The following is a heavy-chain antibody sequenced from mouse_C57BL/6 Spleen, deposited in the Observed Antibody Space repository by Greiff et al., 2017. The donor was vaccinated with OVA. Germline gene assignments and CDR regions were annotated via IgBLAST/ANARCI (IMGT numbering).Heavy chain of an antibody. CDR2: INYDGSST. Sequence: EVKLMESEGGLVQPGSSMKLSCTASGFTFSDYYMAWVRQVPEKGLEWVANINYDGSSTYYLDSLKSRFIISRDNAKNILYLQMSSLKSEDTATYYCARDPYDSSPYAMDYWGQGTSVTVSS. CDR3: ARDPYDSSPYAMDY. CDR1: GFTFSDYY. D-gene: IGHD1-1*01. J-gene: IGHJ4*01. V-gene: IGHV5-16*01.